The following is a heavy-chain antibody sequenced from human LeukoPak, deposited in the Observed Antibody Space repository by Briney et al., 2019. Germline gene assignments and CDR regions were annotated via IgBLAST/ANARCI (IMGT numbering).Heavy chain of an antibody. Sequence: SVKDSCKASGGTFSSYAISWVRQAPGQGLEWMGRIIPILGIANYAQKFQGRVTITADKSTSTAYMELGSLRSEDTAVYYCASAYSSSLYYYYGMDVWGQGTTVTVSS. CDR3: ASAYSSSLYYYYGMDV. J-gene: IGHJ6*02. D-gene: IGHD6-13*01. V-gene: IGHV1-69*04. CDR1: GGTFSSYA. CDR2: IIPILGIA.